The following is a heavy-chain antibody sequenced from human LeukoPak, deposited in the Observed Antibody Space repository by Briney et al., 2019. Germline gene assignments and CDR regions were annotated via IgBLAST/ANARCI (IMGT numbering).Heavy chain of an antibody. D-gene: IGHD6-19*01. CDR2: ISGDGDST. V-gene: IGHV3-43*02. J-gene: IGHJ6*02. CDR3: AKDPTAVAGNNYYGMDV. Sequence: AGGSLRLSCAASGFSFDDYAMHWVRQAPGKGLEWVSLISGDGDSTYYADSVKGRFTISRDNSKNTLYLQTNSLRAEDTAVYYCAKDPTAVAGNNYYGMDVWGQGTTVSVCS. CDR1: GFSFDDYA.